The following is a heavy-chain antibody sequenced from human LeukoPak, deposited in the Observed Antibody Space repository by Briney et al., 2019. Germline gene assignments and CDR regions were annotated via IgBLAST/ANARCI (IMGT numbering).Heavy chain of an antibody. CDR1: GFTSGSYW. CDR2: IDDDGTDT. J-gene: IGHJ6*03. Sequence: GGSPRLSCAASGFTSGSYWMHWVRQAPGKGPEWVSRIDDDGTDTHYAVSVKGRFTISRDNAKNTLYLQMNSLRGEDTAVYYCARGMLSSAGYHWYYYMDVWGKGAMVTVSS. V-gene: IGHV3-74*01. CDR3: ARGMLSSAGYHWYYYMDV. D-gene: IGHD3-3*01.